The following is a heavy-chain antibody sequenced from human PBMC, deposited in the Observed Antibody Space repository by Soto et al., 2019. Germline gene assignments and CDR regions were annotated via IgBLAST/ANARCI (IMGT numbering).Heavy chain of an antibody. Sequence: SETLSLTCTVSGGSISSYYWSWIRQPPGKGLEWIGYIYYSGSTSYNPSLKSRVTISVDTSKNQFSLKLSSVTAADTAVYYCARGNRGYRSNWFDPWGQGTLVTVSS. V-gene: IGHV4-59*01. CDR2: IYYSGST. CDR3: ARGNRGYRSNWFDP. D-gene: IGHD2-15*01. J-gene: IGHJ5*02. CDR1: GGSISSYY.